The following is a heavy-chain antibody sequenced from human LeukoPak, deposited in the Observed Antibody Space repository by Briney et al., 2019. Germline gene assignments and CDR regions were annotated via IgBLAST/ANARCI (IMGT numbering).Heavy chain of an antibody. CDR1: GGSISSYY. J-gene: IGHJ4*02. V-gene: IGHV4-59*08. CDR2: IYYSGNT. CDR3: ARHDYNWKTFDY. Sequence: PSETLSLTCTVSGGSISSYYWSWIRQPPGKGLEWIGYIYYSGNTNYNPSLKSRVTISLDTSKNQFSLKLSYVTAADTAVYYCARHDYNWKTFDYWGQGTLVTVSS. D-gene: IGHD1-1*01.